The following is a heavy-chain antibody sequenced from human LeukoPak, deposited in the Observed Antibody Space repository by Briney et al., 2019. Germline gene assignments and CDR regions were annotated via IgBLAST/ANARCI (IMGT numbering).Heavy chain of an antibody. CDR3: ARDSPYCGGDCYEYYYYYYMDV. CDR2: ITGNGATT. V-gene: IGHV3-23*01. J-gene: IGHJ6*03. Sequence: GGSLRLSCAASGFSFSNYGMNWVRQAPGKGLEWVSGITGNGATTYYADSVKGRFTISRDNSRNTVYLQMNSLRAEDTAVYYCARDSPYCGGDCYEYYYYYYMDVWGKGTTVTISS. CDR1: GFSFSNYG. D-gene: IGHD2-21*02.